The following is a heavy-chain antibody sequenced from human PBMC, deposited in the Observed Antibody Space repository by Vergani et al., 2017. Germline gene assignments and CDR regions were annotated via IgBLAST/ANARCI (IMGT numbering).Heavy chain of an antibody. D-gene: IGHD3-10*01. CDR1: GGSINTGAYY. CDR2: VYTSGMT. Sequence: QLQESGPGLVKASQTLSLTCSVSGGSINTGAYYWSWIRQPAGKGLEWIGRVYTSGMTNYNPSLKSRVTILVDRSKSQLSLKLTSVTAGDTAVYFCARELSYYYGSGSDDYNPYYYEGMDVWGPGTTVTVSS. J-gene: IGHJ6*02. CDR3: ARELSYYYGSGSDDYNPYYYEGMDV. V-gene: IGHV4-61*02.